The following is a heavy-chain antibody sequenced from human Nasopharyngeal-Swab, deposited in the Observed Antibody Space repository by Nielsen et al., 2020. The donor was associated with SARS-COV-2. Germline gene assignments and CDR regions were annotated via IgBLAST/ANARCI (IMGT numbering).Heavy chain of an antibody. CDR1: GDTFRSFG. D-gene: IGHD2/OR15-2a*01. CDR2: IIPILGMS. V-gene: IGHV1-69*04. Sequence: SVQVSCKASGDTFRSFGLSWVRPAPGQGLEWMGRIIPILGMSTYAQKFEGRVTFTADKSTSTAYLELSSLRREDTAIYYCARRGTETTSFDYWGQGTLVTVPS. J-gene: IGHJ4*02. CDR3: ARRGTETTSFDY.